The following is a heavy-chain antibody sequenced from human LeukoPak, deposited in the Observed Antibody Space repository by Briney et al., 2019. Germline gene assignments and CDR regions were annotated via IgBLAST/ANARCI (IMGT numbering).Heavy chain of an antibody. D-gene: IGHD1-26*01. CDR3: AKDRRQGGRLHYFDY. CDR2: ISGSGGST. Sequence: PGGSLRLSCAASGFTFSFYDMSWVRQVPGKGLEWVSTISGSGGSTNYPDSVRGRFTISRGNSKNTLYLQMNSLRAEDTAVYFCAKDRRQGGRLHYFDYWGQGALVTVSS. CDR1: GFTFSFYD. V-gene: IGHV3-23*01. J-gene: IGHJ4*02.